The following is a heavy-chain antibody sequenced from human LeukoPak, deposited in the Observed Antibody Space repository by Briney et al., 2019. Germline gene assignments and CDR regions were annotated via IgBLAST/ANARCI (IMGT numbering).Heavy chain of an antibody. Sequence: GGSLRLSCAASGFTFSKSWMTWVRQAPGKGLQWVAHIKEDGGETYYAESVKGRFTVSRDNGKTSVYLQMYSLRAEDTAVYYCATWSSGWQFDYWGQGTLVSVSS. V-gene: IGHV3-7*05. J-gene: IGHJ4*02. D-gene: IGHD6-19*01. CDR3: ATWSSGWQFDY. CDR1: GFTFSKSW. CDR2: IKEDGGET.